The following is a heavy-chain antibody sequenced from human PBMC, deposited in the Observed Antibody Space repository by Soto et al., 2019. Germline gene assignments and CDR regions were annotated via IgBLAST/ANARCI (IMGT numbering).Heavy chain of an antibody. D-gene: IGHD2-2*01. Sequence: EVQLVESGGGLVQRGGAPRIPRSTSGFTLEYYRMTLGRQGSGEGLEWLSYINSDSSVIRHADSVKGRFTVSRDNVRNLLYLQMNSLRDEDTAVYYCARGLGTSWFFLWGPGTLVTVSS. CDR2: INSDSSVI. CDR3: ARGLGTSWFFL. CDR1: GFTLEYYR. V-gene: IGHV3-48*02. J-gene: IGHJ5*02.